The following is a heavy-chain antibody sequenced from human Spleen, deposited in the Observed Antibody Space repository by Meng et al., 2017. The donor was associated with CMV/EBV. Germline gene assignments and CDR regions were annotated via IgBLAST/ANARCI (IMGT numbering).Heavy chain of an antibody. D-gene: IGHD6-19*01. CDR1: GFTFSSYA. CDR2: ISGSGGST. V-gene: IGHV3-23*01. J-gene: IGHJ6*02. CDR3: AKDAAAVAGTYYDYYYGMDV. Sequence: GGSLRLSCAASGFTFSSYAMSWVRQAPGKGLEWVSAISGSGGSTYYADSVKGRFTISRDNSKNTLYLQMNSLRAEDTAVYYCAKDAAAVAGTYYDYYYGMDVWGQGTTVTVSS.